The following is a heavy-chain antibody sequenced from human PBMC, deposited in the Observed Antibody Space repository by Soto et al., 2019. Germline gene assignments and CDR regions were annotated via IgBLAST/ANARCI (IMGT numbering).Heavy chain of an antibody. CDR3: ARVTDTQQLFYYYGMDV. V-gene: IGHV1-69*05. CDR1: GGTFSSYA. J-gene: IGHJ6*02. Sequence: QVQLVQSGAEVKKPGSSVKVSCKASGGTFSSYAISWVRQAPGQGLEWMGGIIPIFGTANYAQKFQGRVTITSDESTSTAYMELSSLRSEDTAVYYCARVTDTQQLFYYYGMDVWGQGTTVTVSS. CDR2: IIPIFGTA. D-gene: IGHD6-13*01.